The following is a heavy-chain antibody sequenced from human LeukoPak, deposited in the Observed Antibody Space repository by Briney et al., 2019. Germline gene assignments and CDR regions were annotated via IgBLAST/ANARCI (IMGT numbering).Heavy chain of an antibody. J-gene: IGHJ5*02. CDR3: ARDWYYYDSSGYLGGNNWFDP. CDR2: IIPILGIA. Sequence: SVKVSCKASGGTFSSYAISWVRQAPGQGLEWMGRIIPILGIANYAQKYQGRVTITADKSTSAAYMELSSLRSEDTAVYYCARDWYYYDSSGYLGGNNWFDPWGQGTLVTVSS. CDR1: GGTFSSYA. V-gene: IGHV1-69*04. D-gene: IGHD3-22*01.